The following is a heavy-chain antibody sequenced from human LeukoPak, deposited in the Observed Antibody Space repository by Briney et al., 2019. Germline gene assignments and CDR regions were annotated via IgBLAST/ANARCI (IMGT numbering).Heavy chain of an antibody. Sequence: GESLRLSCAASGFGFSGCWMNWVRQTPGKGLEWVANINPDGSRKRFVDSVMGRFTMSRDNAKNSLYLQMNSLRVEDTAVFYCAAWTDRGYNFWGQGTLVTVSS. J-gene: IGHJ4*02. CDR1: GFGFSGCW. D-gene: IGHD5-24*01. CDR3: AAWTDRGYNF. CDR2: INPDGSRK. V-gene: IGHV3-7*01.